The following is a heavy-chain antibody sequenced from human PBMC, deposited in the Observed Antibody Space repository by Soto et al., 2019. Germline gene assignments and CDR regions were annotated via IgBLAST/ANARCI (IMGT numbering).Heavy chain of an antibody. D-gene: IGHD5-12*01. CDR3: ARGLDGYFLYFDY. CDR1: GGSLDSGGYY. Sequence: QLQESGPGLVKPSQTLSLTCTVSGGSLDSGGYYWSWIRQRPGKALEWIGYIYHSGSSYYNPSLERRRXMSVDTSENQCSLKLTSVTAADTAVYYCARGLDGYFLYFDYWGRGTLVTVSS. V-gene: IGHV4-31*03. J-gene: IGHJ4*02. CDR2: IYHSGSS.